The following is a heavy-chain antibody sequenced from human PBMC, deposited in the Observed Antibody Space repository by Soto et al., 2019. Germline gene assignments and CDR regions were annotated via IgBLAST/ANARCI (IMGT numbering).Heavy chain of an antibody. J-gene: IGHJ4*02. CDR1: GFTFSSYS. V-gene: IGHV3-21*01. D-gene: IGHD1-26*01. CDR3: VRDSRGSH. Sequence: PGGSLRLSCAASGFTFSSYSMNWVRQAPGKGLEWVSRISSDGTYIYYADSVKGRFIISRDDAKDTLYLEMNSLRAEDTAVYYCVRDSRGSHWGQGTLVTAPQ. CDR2: ISSDGTYI.